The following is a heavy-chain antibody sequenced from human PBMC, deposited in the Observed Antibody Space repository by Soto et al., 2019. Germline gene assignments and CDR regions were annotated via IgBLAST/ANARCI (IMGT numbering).Heavy chain of an antibody. J-gene: IGHJ4*02. D-gene: IGHD4-17*01. CDR2: IGTAGDT. V-gene: IGHV3-13*01. CDR3: ARGSAAYGDPVRDY. CDR1: GFTFSSYD. Sequence: GGSLRLSCAASGFTFSSYDMHWVRQATGKGLEWVSAIGTAGDTYYPGSVKGRFTISRENAKNSLYLQMNSLRAEDTAVYYCARGSAAYGDPVRDYWGQGTLVTVSS.